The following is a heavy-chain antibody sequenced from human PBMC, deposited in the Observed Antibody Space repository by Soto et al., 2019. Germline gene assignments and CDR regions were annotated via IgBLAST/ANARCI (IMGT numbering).Heavy chain of an antibody. CDR1: GYTFTGYY. Sequence: ASVKVSCKASGYTFTGYYMHWLRQAPGQGLEWMGWINPNSGGTNYAQKFQGWVTMTRDTSISTAYMELSRLRSDDTAVYYCARELGSYTLDYWGQGTLVTVSS. CDR2: INPNSGGT. CDR3: ARELGSYTLDY. D-gene: IGHD3-10*01. V-gene: IGHV1-2*04. J-gene: IGHJ4*02.